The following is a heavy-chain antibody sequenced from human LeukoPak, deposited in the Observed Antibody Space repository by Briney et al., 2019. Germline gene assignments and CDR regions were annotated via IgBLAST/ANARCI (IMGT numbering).Heavy chain of an antibody. CDR3: ARHPLDIVATSPRSNAFDI. D-gene: IGHD5-12*01. V-gene: IGHV4-59*08. CDR1: GGSISSYY. J-gene: IGHJ3*02. Sequence: SGTLSFTCTVSGGSISSYYWSWIRQPPGKGLEWIGYIYYSGSTNYNPSLKSRVTISVDTSKNQFSLKLSSVTAADTAVYYCARHPLDIVATSPRSNAFDIWGQGTMVTVSS. CDR2: IYYSGST.